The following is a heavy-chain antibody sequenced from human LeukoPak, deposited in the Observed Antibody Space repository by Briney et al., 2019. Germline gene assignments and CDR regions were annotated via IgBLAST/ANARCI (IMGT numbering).Heavy chain of an antibody. CDR3: ARDLPIYYDSSGSPFDY. D-gene: IGHD3-22*01. Sequence: PGGSLRLSCAASGFTVSSYWMSWVRQAPGKGREGVANIKQDGSEKYYVDSVKGRFTISRDNAKNSLYLQINSLRAEDTAVYYCARDLPIYYDSSGSPFDYWGQGTLVTVSS. CDR2: IKQDGSEK. J-gene: IGHJ4*02. V-gene: IGHV3-7*01. CDR1: GFTVSSYW.